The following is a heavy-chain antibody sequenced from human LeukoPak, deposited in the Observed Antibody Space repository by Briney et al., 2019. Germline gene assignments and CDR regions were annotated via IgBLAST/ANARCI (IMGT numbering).Heavy chain of an antibody. D-gene: IGHD3-22*01. CDR3: ARFIYYDSSGYLYGMDV. J-gene: IGHJ6*02. Sequence: SETLSLTCTVSGGSINNYYWSWIRQPPGKGLEWIGCIYYTGSTDYNPSLKSRVTISGDTSKNQFSLKLSSVTAADTAVYYCARFIYYDSSGYLYGMDVWGRGTAVTVSS. CDR1: GGSINNYY. CDR2: IYYTGST. V-gene: IGHV4-59*08.